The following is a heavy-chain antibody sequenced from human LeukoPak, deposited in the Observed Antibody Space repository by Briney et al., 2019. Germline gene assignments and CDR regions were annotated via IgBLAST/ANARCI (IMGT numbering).Heavy chain of an antibody. V-gene: IGHV3-30*01. CDR3: ARVDTAKYYFDY. CDR2: ISYDGSNK. J-gene: IGHJ4*02. Sequence: GGSLRLSCAASGFTLSSYAMHWVRQAPGKGLEWVAVISYDGSNKYYADSVKGRFTISRDNSKNTLYLQMNSLRAEDTAVYYCARVDTAKYYFDYWGQGTLVTVSS. CDR1: GFTLSSYA. D-gene: IGHD5-18*01.